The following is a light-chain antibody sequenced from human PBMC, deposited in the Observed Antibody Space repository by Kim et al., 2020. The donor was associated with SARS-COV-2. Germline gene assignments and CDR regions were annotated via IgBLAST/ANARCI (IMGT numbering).Light chain of an antibody. Sequence: PPGERATLSCRASQSVSSSYLAWYQQKPGQAPRLLIYGASSRATGIPDRFSGSGSGTDFTLTISRLEPEDFAVYYCQQYRSSPRTFGQGTKVDIK. CDR1: QSVSSSY. V-gene: IGKV3-20*01. J-gene: IGKJ1*01. CDR3: QQYRSSPRT. CDR2: GAS.